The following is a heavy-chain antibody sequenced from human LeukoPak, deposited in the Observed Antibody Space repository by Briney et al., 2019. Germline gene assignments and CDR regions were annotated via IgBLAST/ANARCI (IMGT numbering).Heavy chain of an antibody. CDR1: GFTFSDYA. J-gene: IGHJ4*02. Sequence: GGSLRVSSAASGFTFSDYAMSWVRQAPGKGLEWVSAIGAGGGTTYYADSVKGRFTISRDNSKHTLYLQMNSLRADDTAVHYCAKNLNKYGGSNLHSWGQGTLVTVSS. CDR3: AKNLNKYGGSNLHS. V-gene: IGHV3-23*01. CDR2: IGAGGGTT. D-gene: IGHD1-26*01.